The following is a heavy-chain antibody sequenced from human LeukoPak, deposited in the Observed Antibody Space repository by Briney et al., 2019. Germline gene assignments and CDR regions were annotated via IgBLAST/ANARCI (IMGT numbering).Heavy chain of an antibody. CDR1: GFTFSSYA. CDR3: AKAATTVVTPRYYFDY. D-gene: IGHD4-23*01. Sequence: PGGSLRLSCAASGFTFSSYAMSWVRQAPGKGLEWVSAISGSGGSTYYADSVKGRFTISRDNSKNTLYLQMNSLRAEDTAVYYCAKAATTVVTPRYYFDYWGQGTLVTVSS. CDR2: ISGSGGST. V-gene: IGHV3-23*01. J-gene: IGHJ4*02.